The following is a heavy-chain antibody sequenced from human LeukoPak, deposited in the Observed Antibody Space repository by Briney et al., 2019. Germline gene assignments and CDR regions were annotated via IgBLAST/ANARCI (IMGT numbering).Heavy chain of an antibody. V-gene: IGHV5-51*01. CDR1: GYSFTSYW. J-gene: IGHJ6*03. CDR2: IYPGDSDT. CDR3: ARGDYGDYEAHYYYYMDV. D-gene: IGHD4-17*01. Sequence: GESLKISCKGSGYSFTSYWIGWVRQMPGKGLEWMGIIYPGDSDTRYSPSFQGQVTISADKSISTAYLQWSSLKASDTAMYYRARGDYGDYEAHYYYYMDVWGKGTTVTVSS.